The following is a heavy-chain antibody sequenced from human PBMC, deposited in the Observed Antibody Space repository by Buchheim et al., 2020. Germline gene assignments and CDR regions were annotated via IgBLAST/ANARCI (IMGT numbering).Heavy chain of an antibody. CDR2: ISYDGSNK. CDR1: GFTFSSYG. CDR3: AKGEVVYSSGWDFDY. V-gene: IGHV3-30*18. J-gene: IGHJ4*02. Sequence: QVQLVESGGGVVQPGRSLRLSCAASGFTFSSYGMHWVRQAPGKGLEWVAVISYDGSNKYYADSVKGRFTISRDNSKNTLYPQMNSLRAEDTAVYYCAKGEVVYSSGWDFDYWGQGTL. D-gene: IGHD6-19*01.